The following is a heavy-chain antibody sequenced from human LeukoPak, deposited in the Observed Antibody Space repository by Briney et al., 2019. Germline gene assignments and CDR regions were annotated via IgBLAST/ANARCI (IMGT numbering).Heavy chain of an antibody. Sequence: GGSLRLSCVASGFSFSRFGMNWVRQAPGKGLEWISHISSTSADISYADSVKGRFTISRDNAKNSLYLQMSSLRVEDTAVYYCTQKGGTDHWGQGTLVTVSS. CDR1: GFSFSRFG. V-gene: IGHV3-48*01. J-gene: IGHJ4*02. CDR3: TQKGGTDH. CDR2: ISSTSADI. D-gene: IGHD2-15*01.